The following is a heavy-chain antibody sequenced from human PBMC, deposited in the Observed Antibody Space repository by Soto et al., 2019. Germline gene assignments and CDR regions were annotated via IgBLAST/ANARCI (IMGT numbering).Heavy chain of an antibody. CDR2: IYYSGST. CDR3: ARAIWSRHGIEV. D-gene: IGHD3-3*01. J-gene: IGHJ6*02. Sequence: SETLSLTCTVSGGSISSGDYYWSWIRQPPGKGLEWIGYIYYSGSTYYNPSLRSRVTISVDTSKNQFSLKLSSVTAADTAVYYCARAIWSRHGIEVWGQATTVNVCS. CDR1: GGSISSGDYY. V-gene: IGHV4-30-4*01.